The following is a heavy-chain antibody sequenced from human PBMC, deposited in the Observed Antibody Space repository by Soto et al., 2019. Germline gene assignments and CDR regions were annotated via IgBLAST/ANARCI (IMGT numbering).Heavy chain of an antibody. CDR2: IIPIFGTA. CDR1: GGTFSSYA. Sequence: ASVKVSCKASGGTFSSYAISWVRQAPGQGLEWMGGIIPIFGTANYAQKFQGRVTITADESTSTAYMELSSLRSEDTAVYYCARGGGVLLLAYYFDYWGQGTLVTVSS. J-gene: IGHJ4*02. D-gene: IGHD3-22*01. V-gene: IGHV1-69*13. CDR3: ARGGGVLLLAYYFDY.